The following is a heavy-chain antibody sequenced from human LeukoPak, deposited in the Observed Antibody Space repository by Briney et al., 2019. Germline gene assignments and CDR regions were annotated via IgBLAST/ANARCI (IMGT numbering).Heavy chain of an antibody. CDR2: IYYSGST. J-gene: IGHJ4*02. V-gene: IGHV4-39*07. D-gene: IGHD3-22*01. CDR3: ARGVAQFGDSSGYYYGY. Sequence: SETLSLTCTVSGGSISSSSYYWGWIRQPPGKGLEWIGSIYYSGSTNYNPSLKSRVTISVDTSKNQFSLKLSSVTAADTAVYYCARGVAQFGDSSGYYYGYWGQGTLVTVSS. CDR1: GGSISSSSYY.